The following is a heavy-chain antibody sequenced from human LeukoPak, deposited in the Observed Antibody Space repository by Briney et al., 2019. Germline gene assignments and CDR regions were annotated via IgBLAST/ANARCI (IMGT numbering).Heavy chain of an antibody. CDR1: GFTVSSNY. CDR3: ARDLTTPLDAFDI. Sequence: GGSLRLSCAASGFTVSSNYMSWVRQAPGKGLEWVSVIYSGGSTYYADSVKGRFTISRDNSKNTLYLQMNSLRAEDTAVYYCARDLTTPLDAFDIWGQGTMVIFSS. J-gene: IGHJ3*02. D-gene: IGHD3-9*01. CDR2: IYSGGST. V-gene: IGHV3-53*01.